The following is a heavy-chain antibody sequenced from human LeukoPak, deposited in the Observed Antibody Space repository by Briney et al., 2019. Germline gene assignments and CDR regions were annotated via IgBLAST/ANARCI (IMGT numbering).Heavy chain of an antibody. CDR2: IYYSGST. D-gene: IGHD2-15*01. CDR1: GGSISSSSYY. V-gene: IGHV4-39*07. CDR3: AGNSVLWLAGYCSGGSCYGGYYFDY. Sequence: PSETLSLTCTVSGGSISSSSYYWGWIRQPPGKGLEWIGSIYYSGSTYYNPSLKSRVTISVDTSKNQFSLKLSSVTAADTAVYYCAGNSVLWLAGYCSGGSCYGGYYFDYWGQGTLVTVSS. J-gene: IGHJ4*02.